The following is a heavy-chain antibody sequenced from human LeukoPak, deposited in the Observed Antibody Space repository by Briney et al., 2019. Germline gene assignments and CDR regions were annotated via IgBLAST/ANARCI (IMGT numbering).Heavy chain of an antibody. CDR3: ARDSPDY. CDR2: INGDGSST. Sequence: TGGSLRLSCAASGFTFSNYWMHWVRQVPGKGLVWVSRINGDGSSTSYADSVEGRFTISRDNAKNTLYLQMNSLRAEDTAVYYCARDSPDYWGQGTLVTVSS. J-gene: IGHJ4*02. CDR1: GFTFSNYW. V-gene: IGHV3-74*01.